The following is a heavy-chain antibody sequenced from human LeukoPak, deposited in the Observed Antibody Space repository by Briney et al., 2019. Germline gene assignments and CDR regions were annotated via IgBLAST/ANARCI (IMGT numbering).Heavy chain of an antibody. D-gene: IGHD5-18*01. CDR2: IIPILGIA. CDR3: ASERRGYSYGCFDY. J-gene: IGHJ4*02. Sequence: EASVKVSCKASGGTFSSNAISWVRQAPGQGLEWMGRIIPILGIANYAQKFQGRVTITADKSTSTAYMELSSLRSEDTAVYYCASERRGYSYGCFDYWGQGTLVTVSS. CDR1: GGTFSSNA. V-gene: IGHV1-69*04.